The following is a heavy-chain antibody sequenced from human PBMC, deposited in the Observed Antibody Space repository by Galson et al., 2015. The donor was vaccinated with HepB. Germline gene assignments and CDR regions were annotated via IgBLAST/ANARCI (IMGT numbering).Heavy chain of an antibody. CDR3: ARSRGYSYEPEYSPEYYYYGMDV. CDR1: GGSISSYY. Sequence: SETLSLTCTVSGGSISSYYWSWIRQPPGKGLEWIGYICYSGSTNYNPSLKSRVTISVDTSKNQFSLKLSSVTAADTAVYYCARSRGYSYEPEYSPEYYYYGMDVWGQGTTVTVSS. V-gene: IGHV4-59*01. D-gene: IGHD5-18*01. J-gene: IGHJ6*02. CDR2: ICYSGST.